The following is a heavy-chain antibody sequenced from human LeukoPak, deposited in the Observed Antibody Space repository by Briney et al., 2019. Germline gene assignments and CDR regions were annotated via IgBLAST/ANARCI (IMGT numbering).Heavy chain of an antibody. Sequence: SETLSLTCTVSGGSISSTYVYWGWIRQPPGKGLEWIGSTNYSGRIYYNPSLKSRVTISVDTSKNQFSLRLSSVTAADTAVYYCAREGYYDSSGYYYLFDYWGQGTLVTVSS. CDR3: AREGYYDSSGYYYLFDY. D-gene: IGHD3-22*01. J-gene: IGHJ4*02. CDR2: TNYSGRI. V-gene: IGHV4-39*02. CDR1: GGSISSTYVY.